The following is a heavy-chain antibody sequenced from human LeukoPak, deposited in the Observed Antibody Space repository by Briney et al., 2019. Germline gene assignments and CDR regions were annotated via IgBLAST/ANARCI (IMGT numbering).Heavy chain of an antibody. CDR2: IIPIFGTA. V-gene: IGHV1-69*05. D-gene: IGHD6-13*01. Sequence: ASVKLSCKASGGTFSSYAISWVRQAPGQGLEWMGRIIPIFGTANYAQKFQGRVTITTDESTSTAYMELCSLRSEDTAVYYCARHSLYLSSPVDHWGQGTLVTVSS. CDR3: ARHSLYLSSPVDH. J-gene: IGHJ4*02. CDR1: GGTFSSYA.